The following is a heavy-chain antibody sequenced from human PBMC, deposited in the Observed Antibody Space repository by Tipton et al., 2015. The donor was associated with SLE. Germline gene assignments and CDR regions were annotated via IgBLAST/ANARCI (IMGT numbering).Heavy chain of an antibody. V-gene: IGHV3-33*01. CDR2: IRHDGSAK. CDR1: GFTFNNYG. D-gene: IGHD2-15*01. J-gene: IGHJ2*01. CDR3: ARRIGYCSGGSCYSLWYFDL. Sequence: SLRLSCAASGFTFNNYGMHWVRQAPGRGLQWVAFIRHDGSAKYYADSLQGRFSVSRDNSENTLHLQMNSLRAEDTAVYYCARRIGYCSGGSCYSLWYFDLWGRGTLVTVSS.